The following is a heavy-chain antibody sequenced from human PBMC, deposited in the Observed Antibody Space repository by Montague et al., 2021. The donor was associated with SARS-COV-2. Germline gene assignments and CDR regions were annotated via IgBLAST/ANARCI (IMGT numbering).Heavy chain of an antibody. J-gene: IGHJ4*02. CDR1: GGSFSGYY. Sequence: SETLSLTCAVYGGSFSGYYWSWIRQPPGKGLEWIGEINQSGSTNYNPSLKSRVTLSVDTSKKQFSLKLSSLTAADTAVYYCARVADGRYHDSSAYFDYWGQGSLVTVSS. CDR2: INQSGST. D-gene: IGHD3-22*01. CDR3: ARVADGRYHDSSAYFDY. V-gene: IGHV4-34*01.